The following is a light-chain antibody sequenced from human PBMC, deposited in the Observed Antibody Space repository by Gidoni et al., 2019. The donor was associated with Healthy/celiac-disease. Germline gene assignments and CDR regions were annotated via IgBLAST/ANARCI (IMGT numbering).Light chain of an antibody. Sequence: EIVMTQSPATLSVSPGERATLSCRASQSVSSNLAWYQQKPGQAPRLLIYGASTRATGIPASFSGSGSGTEFTLTISSLQSEDFAFYYCQQYNNWPLFGPGTKVEIK. CDR2: GAS. V-gene: IGKV3-15*01. CDR1: QSVSSN. CDR3: QQYNNWPL. J-gene: IGKJ3*01.